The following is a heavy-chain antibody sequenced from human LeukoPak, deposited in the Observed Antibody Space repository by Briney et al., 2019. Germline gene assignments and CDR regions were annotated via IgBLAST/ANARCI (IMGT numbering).Heavy chain of an antibody. CDR1: GGTFSSYA. Sequence: SVKVSCKASGGTFSSYAISWVRQAPGQGLEWMGRIIPIFGTENYAQKFQGRVTITTDESTSTAYMELSSLRSEDTAVYYCARVRGSGINFDYWGQGTLVTVSS. CDR3: ARVRGSGINFDY. D-gene: IGHD3-10*01. J-gene: IGHJ4*02. CDR2: IIPIFGTE. V-gene: IGHV1-69*05.